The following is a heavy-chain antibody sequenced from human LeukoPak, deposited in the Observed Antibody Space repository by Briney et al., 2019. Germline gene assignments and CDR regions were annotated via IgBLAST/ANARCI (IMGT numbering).Heavy chain of an antibody. J-gene: IGHJ4*02. CDR1: GFTFSSYE. D-gene: IGHD6-13*01. Sequence: RGSLRLSCAASGFTFSSYETNWVRQAPGKGLEWVSYISSSGSTIYYADSVKGRFTISRDNAKNSLYLQMNSLRAEDTAVYYCARDSSSWSLTFDYWGQGTLVTVSS. CDR2: ISSSGSTI. V-gene: IGHV3-48*03. CDR3: ARDSSSWSLTFDY.